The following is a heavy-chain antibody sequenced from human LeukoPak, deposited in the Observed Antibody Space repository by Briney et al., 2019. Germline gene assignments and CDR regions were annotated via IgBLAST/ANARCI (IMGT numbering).Heavy chain of an antibody. D-gene: IGHD6-13*01. CDR3: ARDLAAAATLY. Sequence: PGGSLRLSCAASGFTFSSYAMNWVRQTPGKGLEWVSSISGSGGNTFYADSVKGRFTISRDNAKNSLYLQMNSLRAEDTAVYYCARDLAAAATLYWGQGTLVTVSS. V-gene: IGHV3-23*01. CDR1: GFTFSSYA. CDR2: ISGSGGNT. J-gene: IGHJ4*02.